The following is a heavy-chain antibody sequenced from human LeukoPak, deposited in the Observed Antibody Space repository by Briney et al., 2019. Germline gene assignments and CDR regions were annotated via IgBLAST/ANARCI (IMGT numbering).Heavy chain of an antibody. V-gene: IGHV1-18*01. CDR1: GYTFTSYG. Sequence: ASVKVSXKASGYTFTSYGISWVRQAPGQGLEWIGWINAYNGNTNYAQKFQGRVTMTTDTSTSIAYMELRSLRSDDTAVYYCARDLAARPSLGIDYWGQGTLVTVSS. D-gene: IGHD6-6*01. CDR3: ARDLAARPSLGIDY. J-gene: IGHJ4*02. CDR2: INAYNGNT.